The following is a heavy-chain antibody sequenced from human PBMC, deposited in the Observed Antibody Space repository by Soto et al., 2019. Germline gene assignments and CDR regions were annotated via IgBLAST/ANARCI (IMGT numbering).Heavy chain of an antibody. Sequence: QVQLVQSGAEVKKPGASVKVSCKASGYTFTSYGLSWVRQAPGQGLEWMGRISAYNYNTNYAQKLQGRVTMTTDTSTSTAYMELRSLRSEGTTVYSCARVVGALGHWFDPWCQGTLVTGSS. CDR1: GYTFTSYG. V-gene: IGHV1-18*01. CDR3: ARVVGALGHWFDP. CDR2: ISAYNYNT. J-gene: IGHJ5*02. D-gene: IGHD1-26*01.